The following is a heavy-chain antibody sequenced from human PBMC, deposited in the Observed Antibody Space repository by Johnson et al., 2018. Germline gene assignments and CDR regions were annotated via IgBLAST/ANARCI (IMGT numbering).Heavy chain of an antibody. V-gene: IGHV3-30-3*01. CDR2: ISYDGNNK. CDR3: ARDASSVRPYYYMDV. CDR1: GFTFSSYA. J-gene: IGHJ6*03. Sequence: QVQLVQSGGGAVQPGRSLRLPCVASGFTFSSYALHWVRQAPGKGLEWVAVISYDGNNKYYADSVKGRFTISRDNSKDTLYVQMNRLTAEDTAVYYCARDASSVRPYYYMDVWGKGTTVTVSS. D-gene: IGHD3-22*01.